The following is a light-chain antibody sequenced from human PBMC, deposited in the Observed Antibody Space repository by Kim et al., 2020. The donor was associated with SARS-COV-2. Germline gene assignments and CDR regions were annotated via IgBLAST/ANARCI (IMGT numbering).Light chain of an antibody. J-gene: IGLJ2*01. Sequence: GHSVTLSCTGTRSDVGGYNYVSWYQHHPGKAPKLMIYEVSKRPSGVPDRFSGSKSGNTASLTVSGLQAEDEADYYCSSYAGSNNLVFGGGTQLTVL. CDR2: EVS. CDR3: SSYAGSNNLV. CDR1: RSDVGGYNY. V-gene: IGLV2-8*01.